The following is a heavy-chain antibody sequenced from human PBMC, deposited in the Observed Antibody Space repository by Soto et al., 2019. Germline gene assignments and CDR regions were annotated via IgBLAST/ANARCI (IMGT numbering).Heavy chain of an antibody. CDR3: AKDYVWGSYRHDAFDI. CDR2: ISGSGGST. V-gene: IGHV3-23*01. D-gene: IGHD3-16*02. CDR1: GFTFSSYA. Sequence: PGGSLRLSCAASGFTFSSYAMSWVRQAPGKGLEWVSAISGSGGSTYYADSVKGRFTISRDNSKNTLYLQMNSLRAEDTAVYYCAKDYVWGSYRHDAFDIWGQGTMVTVSS. J-gene: IGHJ3*02.